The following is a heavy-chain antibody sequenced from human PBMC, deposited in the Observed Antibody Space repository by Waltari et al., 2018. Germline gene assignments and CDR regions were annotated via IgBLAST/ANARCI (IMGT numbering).Heavy chain of an antibody. CDR3: ARGNSNYAEKYYYYGMDV. CDR2: IYTSGST. D-gene: IGHD4-4*01. J-gene: IGHJ6*02. V-gene: IGHV4-61*02. CDR1: GGSISSGSYY. Sequence: QVQLQESGPGLVKPSQTLSLTCTVSGGSISSGSYYWSWIRQPAGKGLEWIGRIYTSGSTTYNPSLKSRVTISVDTSKNQFSLKLSSVTAADTAVYYCARGNSNYAEKYYYYGMDVWGQGTTVTVSS.